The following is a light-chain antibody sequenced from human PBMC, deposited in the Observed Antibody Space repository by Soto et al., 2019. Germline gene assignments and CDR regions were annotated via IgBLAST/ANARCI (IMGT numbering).Light chain of an antibody. V-gene: IGKV1-5*01. CDR1: QDISRW. CDR2: DAS. CDR3: QQYNAYYS. J-gene: IGKJ2*03. Sequence: DIQMTDSPPTLPASAVDMVTITFRASQDISRWLAWYQQEPGKAPVLLIYDASTLQGGVPSRFSGTGSGTEFTLTISSLQPEDFATYYCQQYNAYYSFGQGTKVDI.